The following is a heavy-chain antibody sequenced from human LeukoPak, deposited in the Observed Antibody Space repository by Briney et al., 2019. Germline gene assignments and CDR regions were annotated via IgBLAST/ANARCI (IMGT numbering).Heavy chain of an antibody. D-gene: IGHD3-10*01. J-gene: IGHJ4*02. CDR1: GGSFSGYY. V-gene: IGHV4-34*01. CDR3: ASAYYYGSGSLHDY. CDR2: INHSGST. Sequence: PSETLSLTCAVYGGSFSGYYWSWIRQPPGKGREWIGEINHSGSTNYNPSLKSRVTISVDTSKNQFSLKLSSVTAADTAVYYCASAYYYGSGSLHDYWGQGTLVTVSS.